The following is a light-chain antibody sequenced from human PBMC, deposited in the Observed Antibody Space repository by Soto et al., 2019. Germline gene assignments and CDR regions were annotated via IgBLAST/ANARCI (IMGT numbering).Light chain of an antibody. CDR3: QQYNKWPLIT. Sequence: VMTQSAGTLSVSPGERATLSCRASQSVSSNLAWYQQKPGQAPRLLISGVSTRATGIPAKFSGSGSGTDFTLTISSLQSEDFAVYYCQQYNKWPLITFGQGTRLEIK. J-gene: IGKJ5*01. V-gene: IGKV3-15*01. CDR2: GVS. CDR1: QSVSSN.